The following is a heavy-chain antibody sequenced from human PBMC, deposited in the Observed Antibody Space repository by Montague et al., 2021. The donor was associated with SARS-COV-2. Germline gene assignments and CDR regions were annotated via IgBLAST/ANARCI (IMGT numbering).Heavy chain of an antibody. V-gene: IGHV4-59*01. CDR2: ISNSGST. D-gene: IGHD6-13*01. CDR1: GGSISSYY. Sequence: SETLSLSCTVSGGSISSYYWSWIRQPPGKGLEWIGYISNSGSTNYNPSLKSRVTISVDTSKNQLSLRLRSVTAADTAVYYCVRVGVSNWYSFFDYWGQGTLVTVSP. J-gene: IGHJ4*02. CDR3: VRVGVSNWYSFFDY.